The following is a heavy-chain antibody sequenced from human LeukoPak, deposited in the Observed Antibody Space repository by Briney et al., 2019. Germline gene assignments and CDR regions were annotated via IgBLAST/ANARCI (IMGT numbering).Heavy chain of an antibody. CDR3: ASRSINWYRGNNWFDP. J-gene: IGHJ5*02. V-gene: IGHV3-30-3*01. D-gene: IGHD6-13*01. CDR1: GFTFSSYA. CDR2: ISYDGSNK. Sequence: GGSLRLSCAASGFTFSSYAMHWVRQAPGKGLEWVAVISYDGSNKYYADSVKGRFTISRDNSKNTLYLQMNSLRVEDTAVYYCASRSINWYRGNNWFDPWGQGTLVTVSS.